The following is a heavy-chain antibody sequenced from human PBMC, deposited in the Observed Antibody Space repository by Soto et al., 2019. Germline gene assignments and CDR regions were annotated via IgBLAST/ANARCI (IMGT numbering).Heavy chain of an antibody. CDR3: ARATEWNALDI. CDR2: IYRGGTT. D-gene: IGHD3-3*01. J-gene: IGHJ3*02. CDR1: GFSVSGDY. V-gene: IGHV3-53*02. Sequence: DVQLVETGGGLIQPGGSLRLSCAASGFSVSGDYMNWVRQGPGKGLEWVSVIYRGGTTYYADSVRGRFTISRDDSENTLLLQRNSLRAEDTAVYYCARATEWNALDIWGQGTMVTVSS.